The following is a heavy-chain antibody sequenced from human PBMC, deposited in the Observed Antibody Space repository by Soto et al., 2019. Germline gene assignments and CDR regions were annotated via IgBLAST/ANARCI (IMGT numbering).Heavy chain of an antibody. CDR1: GGSISSGGYY. D-gene: IGHD2-8*01. Sequence: SETLSLTCTVSGGSISSGGYYWSWIRQHPGKGLEWIGYIYYSGSTYYNPSLKSRVTISVDTSKNQFSLKLSSVTAADTAVYYCARDARYCTNGVCYYYYYGMDVWGQGTTVTVSS. J-gene: IGHJ6*02. CDR2: IYYSGST. V-gene: IGHV4-31*03. CDR3: ARDARYCTNGVCYYYYYGMDV.